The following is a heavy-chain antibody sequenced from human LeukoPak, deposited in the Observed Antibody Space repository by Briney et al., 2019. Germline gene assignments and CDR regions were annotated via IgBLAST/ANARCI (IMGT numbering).Heavy chain of an antibody. J-gene: IGHJ6*02. CDR2: INHSGST. Sequence: KPSETLSLTCAVYGGSFSGYYWSWIRQPPGKGLEWIGEINHSGSTNYNPSLKSRVTISVDTSKNQFSLKLSSVTAADTAVYYCAREPFDPIASYYYYGMDVWGQGTTVTVSS. V-gene: IGHV4-34*01. CDR1: GGSFSGYY. CDR3: AREPFDPIASYYYYGMDV.